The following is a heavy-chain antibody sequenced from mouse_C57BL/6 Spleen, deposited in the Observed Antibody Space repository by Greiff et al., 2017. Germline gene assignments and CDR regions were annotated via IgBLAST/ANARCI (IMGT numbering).Heavy chain of an antibody. CDR1: GFNIKDYY. Sequence: EVMLVESGAELVKPGASVKLSCTASGFNIKDYYMHWVKQRTEQGLEWIGRIDPEDGETKYAPKFQGKATITADTSSNPAYLQLSSLTSEDTAVYYCARRAGYSNYGYAMDYWGQGTSVTVSS. V-gene: IGHV14-2*01. CDR3: ARRAGYSNYGYAMDY. D-gene: IGHD2-5*01. CDR2: IDPEDGET. J-gene: IGHJ4*01.